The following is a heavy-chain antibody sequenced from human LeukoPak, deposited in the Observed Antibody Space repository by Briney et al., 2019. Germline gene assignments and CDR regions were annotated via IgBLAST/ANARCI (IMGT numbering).Heavy chain of an antibody. CDR1: GGSISSSSYY. CDR3: ARQTDSGYDILTGYLPGGAFDI. Sequence: SETLSLTCTVSGGSISSSSYYWGWIRQPPGKGLEWIGSIYYSGSTYYNPSLKSRVTISVDTSKNQFSLKLSSVTAADTAVYYCARQTDSGYDILTGYLPGGAFDIWGQGTMVTVSS. V-gene: IGHV4-39*01. D-gene: IGHD3-9*01. J-gene: IGHJ3*02. CDR2: IYYSGST.